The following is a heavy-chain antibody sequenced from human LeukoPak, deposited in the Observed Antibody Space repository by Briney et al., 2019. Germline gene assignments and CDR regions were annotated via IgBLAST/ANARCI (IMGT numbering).Heavy chain of an antibody. D-gene: IGHD2-15*01. Sequence: PGGSLRLSCSTSRFTFSNAWMSWVRQAPGKGLEWVSAISGSGGTTYYADSVKGRFTISRDNSKNTLYLQMNSLRAEDTAVYYCAKDRGMFLVGYLDYWGQGTPVTVSS. J-gene: IGHJ4*02. V-gene: IGHV3-23*01. CDR3: AKDRGMFLVGYLDY. CDR1: RFTFSNAW. CDR2: ISGSGGTT.